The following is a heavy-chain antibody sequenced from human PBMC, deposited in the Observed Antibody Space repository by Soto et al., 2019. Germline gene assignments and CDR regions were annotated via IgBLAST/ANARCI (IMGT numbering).Heavy chain of an antibody. CDR1: GGSFSTYY. CDR3: ARARYCSGGSCYLVYAFDI. D-gene: IGHD2-15*01. J-gene: IGHJ3*02. CDR2: INHSGST. V-gene: IGHV4-34*01. Sequence: QVQLQQWGAGLLKPSETLSLTCAVYGGSFSTYYWSWIRQPPGKGLEYIGEINHSGSTNYNPSLKGRGHLFVDPAQKQFSPKLSSVDAAGKAVFYCARARYCSGGSCYLVYAFDIWGQGTMVTVSS.